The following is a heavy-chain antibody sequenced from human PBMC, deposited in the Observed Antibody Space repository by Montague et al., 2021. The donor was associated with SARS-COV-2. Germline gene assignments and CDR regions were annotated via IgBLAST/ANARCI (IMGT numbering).Heavy chain of an antibody. V-gene: IGHV3-30*04. Sequence: SRRLSWSASGFTFSSYAMHWVRQAPGKGLEWVAVISDDGSKKYYVDSVKGRFTISRDNSKNTLYLQMNSLRTEDTAVYYCARVGRQQLVRLSGMDVWGQGTTVTVSS. CDR2: ISDDGSKK. J-gene: IGHJ6*02. D-gene: IGHD6-13*01. CDR1: GFTFSSYA. CDR3: ARVGRQQLVRLSGMDV.